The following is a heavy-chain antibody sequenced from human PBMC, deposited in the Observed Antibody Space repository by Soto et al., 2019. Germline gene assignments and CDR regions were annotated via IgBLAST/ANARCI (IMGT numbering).Heavy chain of an antibody. J-gene: IGHJ6*02. CDR2: ISASGGAT. Sequence: GSLRLSCVVSGFTFSNHDMNWVRQAPGKGPEWVARISASGGATSYADSVRGRFTISRDNARDSLYLNMNSLRAEDTAVYYCARDRSLIFAVPPYGLDVWGQGTTVTVSS. V-gene: IGHV3-48*03. CDR1: GFTFSNHD. D-gene: IGHD3-3*01. CDR3: ARDRSLIFAVPPYGLDV.